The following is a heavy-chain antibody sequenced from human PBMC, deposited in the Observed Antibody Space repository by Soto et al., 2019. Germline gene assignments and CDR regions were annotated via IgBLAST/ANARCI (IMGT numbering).Heavy chain of an antibody. J-gene: IGHJ4*02. CDR1: GGSISSGGYY. CDR2: IYYSGST. V-gene: IGHV4-31*03. Sequence: SETLSLTCTVSGGSISSGGYYWSWIRQHPGKGLEWIGYIYYSGSTYYNPSLKSRVTISVDTSKNQFSLKLSSVTAADTAVYYCARKHYDSSGVDYWGQGTLVTVSS. D-gene: IGHD3-22*01. CDR3: ARKHYDSSGVDY.